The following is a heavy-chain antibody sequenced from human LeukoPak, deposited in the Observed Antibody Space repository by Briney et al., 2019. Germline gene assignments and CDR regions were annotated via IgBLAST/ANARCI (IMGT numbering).Heavy chain of an antibody. D-gene: IGHD3-9*01. CDR3: ARSPHILTGENFGY. CDR1: GFTFSSYE. J-gene: IGHJ4*02. Sequence: GGSLRLSCAASGFTFSSYEMNWVRQAPGKGLEWVSYISSSGSTIYYADSVKGRFTISRDKSKNTLYLQMNSLRAEDTALYYCARSPHILTGENFGYWGQGTLVTVSS. CDR2: ISSSGSTI. V-gene: IGHV3-48*03.